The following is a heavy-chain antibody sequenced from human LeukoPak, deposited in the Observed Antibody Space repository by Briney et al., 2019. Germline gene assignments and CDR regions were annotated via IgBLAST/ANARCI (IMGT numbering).Heavy chain of an antibody. J-gene: IGHJ4*02. CDR3: ARDWGAYSSSWPYYFDY. D-gene: IGHD6-13*01. Sequence: PSETLSLTCTVSGGSISSGGYYWSWIRQHPGKGLEWIGYIYYSGSTYYNPSLKSRVTISVDTSKNQFSLKLSSVTAADTAVYYCARDWGAYSSSWPYYFDYWGQGTLVTVSS. CDR1: GGSISSGGYY. CDR2: IYYSGST. V-gene: IGHV4-31*03.